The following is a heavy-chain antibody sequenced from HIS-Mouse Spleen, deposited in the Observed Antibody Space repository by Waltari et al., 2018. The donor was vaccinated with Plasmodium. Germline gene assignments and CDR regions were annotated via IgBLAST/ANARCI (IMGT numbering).Heavy chain of an antibody. J-gene: IGHJ3*02. CDR1: GFTFSSTY. CDR2: IYSGGST. Sequence: EVQLVESGGGLIQPGGSLRLSCAASGFTFSSTYMSWVRQAPGKGLEWVSVIYSGGSTYYADSVKGRFTISRDNSKNTLYLQMNSLRAEDTAVYYCARGMKSSSSAFDIWGQGTMVTVSS. D-gene: IGHD6-6*01. CDR3: ARGMKSSSSAFDI. V-gene: IGHV3-53*01.